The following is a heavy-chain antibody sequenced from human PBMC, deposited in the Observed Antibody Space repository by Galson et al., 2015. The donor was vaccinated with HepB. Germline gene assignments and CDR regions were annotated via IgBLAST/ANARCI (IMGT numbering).Heavy chain of an antibody. Sequence: SLRLSCAASGFTFSSYAMHWVRQAPGKGLEWVAVISYDGSNKYYADSVKGRLTISRDNSKNTLYLQMNSLRAEDTAVYYCARDWGHKIWFGELLLNWYFELWGRGTLVTVSS. CDR3: ARDWGHKIWFGELLLNWYFEL. CDR1: GFTFSSYA. D-gene: IGHD3-10*01. J-gene: IGHJ2*01. CDR2: ISYDGSNK. V-gene: IGHV3-30-3*01.